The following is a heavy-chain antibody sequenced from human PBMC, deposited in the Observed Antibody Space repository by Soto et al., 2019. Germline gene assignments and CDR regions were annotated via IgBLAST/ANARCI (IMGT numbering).Heavy chain of an antibody. V-gene: IGHV4-31*03. Sequence: TQSLTCTVSGGTIRSGGYYWSWIRQHPGKGLEWIGYIYYSGSTYYNPSLKSRVTISVDTSKNQFSLKLSSVTAADTAVYYCARAGDYDSSGYTLDYWGQGTLVTVSS. CDR2: IYYSGST. CDR3: ARAGDYDSSGYTLDY. D-gene: IGHD3-22*01. CDR1: GGTIRSGGYY. J-gene: IGHJ4*02.